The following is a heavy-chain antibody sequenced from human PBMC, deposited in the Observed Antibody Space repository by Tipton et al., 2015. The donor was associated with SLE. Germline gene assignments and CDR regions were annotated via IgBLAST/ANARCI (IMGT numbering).Heavy chain of an antibody. V-gene: IGHV4-59*12. D-gene: IGHD2-2*01. CDR3: ASSSSLDAFDI. Sequence: TLSLTCTVSGGSISSYYWNWIRQPPGKGLEWIGYIYYSGSTNYNPSLKSRVTISVDTSKNQFSLKLTSVTAADTAVYYCASSSSLDAFDIWGQGTMVTVSS. CDR1: GGSISSYY. J-gene: IGHJ3*02. CDR2: IYYSGST.